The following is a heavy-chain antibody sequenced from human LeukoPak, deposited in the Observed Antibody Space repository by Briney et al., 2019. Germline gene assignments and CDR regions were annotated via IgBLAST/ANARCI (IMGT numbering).Heavy chain of an antibody. J-gene: IGHJ6*04. V-gene: IGHV3-23*01. CDR3: VRKVYYYMDV. CDR1: GVTLGRYA. CDR2: IGPSGDAS. Sequence: GGSLRLSCAASGVTLGRYAVNWARQAPGRGLEWVSYIGPSGDASVYAESVKGRFTISRDNSKNMVYLHLDSLRAEDTAKYYCVRKVYYYMDVWGNGTTVTVSS. D-gene: IGHD3-10*01.